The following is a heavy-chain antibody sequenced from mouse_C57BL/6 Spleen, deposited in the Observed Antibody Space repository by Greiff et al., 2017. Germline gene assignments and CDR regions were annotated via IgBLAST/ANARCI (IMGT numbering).Heavy chain of an antibody. CDR1: GYTFTDYE. J-gene: IGHJ4*01. Sequence: LMESGAELVRPGASVTLSCTSSGYTFTDYEMHWVKQTPVHGLEWIGAIDPETGGTAYNQKFKGKAILTADKSSITAYMELRSLTSEDSAVYYCTRSTGNTMDYWGQGTSVTVSA. CDR2: IDPETGGT. D-gene: IGHD5-1-1*01. CDR3: TRSTGNTMDY. V-gene: IGHV1-15*01.